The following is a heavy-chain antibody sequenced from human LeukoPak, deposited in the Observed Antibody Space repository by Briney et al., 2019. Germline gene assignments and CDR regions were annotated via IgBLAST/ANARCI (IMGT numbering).Heavy chain of an antibody. CDR3: ARDKHLLLH. Sequence: SETLSLTCTVSGGSISSYYWSWLRQPPGKGLEWIGYIYYSGSTNYNPSLKSRVTISVDTSKNQFSLKLSSVTAADTAVYYCARDKHLLLHWGQGTLVTVSS. V-gene: IGHV4-59*01. J-gene: IGHJ4*02. CDR2: IYYSGST. CDR1: GGSISSYY. D-gene: IGHD5-18*01.